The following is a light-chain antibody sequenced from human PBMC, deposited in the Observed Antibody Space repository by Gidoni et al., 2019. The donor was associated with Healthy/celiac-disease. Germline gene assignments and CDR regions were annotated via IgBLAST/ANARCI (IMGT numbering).Light chain of an antibody. Sequence: QSALTQPRSVSGSPGQSVTISCSGTSSDVGGYNYVSWYQQHPGKAPKFMIYDVSKRPSGVPDRFSGSKSGNTASLTISGLQAEDEADYYCCSYADSDTWVFGGGTKLTVL. CDR1: SSDVGGYNY. CDR3: CSYADSDTWV. V-gene: IGLV2-11*01. J-gene: IGLJ3*02. CDR2: DVS.